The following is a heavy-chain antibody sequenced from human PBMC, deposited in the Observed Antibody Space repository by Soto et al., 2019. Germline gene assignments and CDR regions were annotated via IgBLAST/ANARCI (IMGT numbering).Heavy chain of an antibody. CDR2: IVPLFGTA. Sequence: QVQLVQSGAEVKEPGSSVNVSCKTSGATFGNTAVTWVRQAPGQGLEWIGGIVPLFGTANYAQKFRGRVTITADESGSTAYMELSSLRTDDTAVYYCARDGDPGYSFWSGPLGGGRFDPWGQGTLVTVSS. D-gene: IGHD3-3*01. J-gene: IGHJ5*02. V-gene: IGHV1-69*12. CDR1: GATFGNTA. CDR3: ARDGDPGYSFWSGPLGGGRFDP.